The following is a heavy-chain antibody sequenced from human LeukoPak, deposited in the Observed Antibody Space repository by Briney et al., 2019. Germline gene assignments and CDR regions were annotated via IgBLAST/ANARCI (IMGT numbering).Heavy chain of an antibody. D-gene: IGHD5-24*01. CDR3: ARGEKWPYYYYMDV. CDR1: GFIFKDYA. V-gene: IGHV3-23*01. Sequence: GGSLRLSCAASGFIFKDYAINWVRQAPGKGLQWVSSISLSGGSTYYRDSVKGRFTISRDNSKNTLYLEMNSLGAEDTAVYYCARGEKWPYYYYMDVWGQGTTVAVSS. J-gene: IGHJ6*03. CDR2: ISLSGGST.